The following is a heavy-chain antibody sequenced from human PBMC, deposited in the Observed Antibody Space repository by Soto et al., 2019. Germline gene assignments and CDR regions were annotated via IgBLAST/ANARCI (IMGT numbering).Heavy chain of an antibody. CDR2: TYYRSNWFN. D-gene: IGHD2-15*01. Sequence: SPTLSLTCAISGDSVSSNSAAWNWIRQSPSRGLEWLGRTYYRSNWFNDYAVSVKSRITINPATSKNQFSLQLNSVTPEDTAVYYCARDLDCSGGSCLDAFDIWGQGTMVTVSS. V-gene: IGHV6-1*01. CDR1: GDSVSSNSAA. CDR3: ARDLDCSGGSCLDAFDI. J-gene: IGHJ3*02.